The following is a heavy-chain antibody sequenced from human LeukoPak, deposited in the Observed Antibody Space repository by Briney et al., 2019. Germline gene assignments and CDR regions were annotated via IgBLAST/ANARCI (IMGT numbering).Heavy chain of an antibody. J-gene: IGHJ4*02. CDR2: IRGSGGTT. CDR1: GFTFSGCA. Sequence: GGSLRLSCAASGFTFSGCAMSWVRQAPGKGLEWVSAIRGSGGTTYYADSVKGRFTISRDNPKDTLYLQMNSLRAEDTAVYYCAKGLFDWLSDSDYWGQGTLVTVSS. CDR3: AKGLFDWLSDSDY. D-gene: IGHD3-9*01. V-gene: IGHV3-23*01.